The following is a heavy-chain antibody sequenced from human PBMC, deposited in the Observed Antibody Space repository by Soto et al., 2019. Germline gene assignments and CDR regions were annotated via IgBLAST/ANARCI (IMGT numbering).Heavy chain of an antibody. Sequence: GGSLRLSCAASGFTFSSYSMNWVRQAPGKGLEWVSYISSSSITIYYADSVKGRFTISRDNAKNSLYLQMNSLRAEDTAVYYCARGIFGVVDGYMDVWGKGTTVTVSS. CDR2: ISSSSITI. CDR3: ARGIFGVVDGYMDV. V-gene: IGHV3-48*01. CDR1: GFTFSSYS. D-gene: IGHD3-3*01. J-gene: IGHJ6*03.